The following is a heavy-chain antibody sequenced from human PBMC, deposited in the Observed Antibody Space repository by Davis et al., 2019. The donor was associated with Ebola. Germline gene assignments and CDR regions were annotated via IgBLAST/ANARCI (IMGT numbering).Heavy chain of an antibody. D-gene: IGHD1-26*01. V-gene: IGHV4-59*08. CDR1: GGSISAYY. Sequence: SETLSLTCTVSGGSISAYYWSWIRQPPGKALECIGYIYYSGSTNYNPSLKSRVTISVDTSKNQFSLKLSSVTAADTAVYYCARPRSSGSYRYGMDVWGQGATVTVSS. CDR3: ARPRSSGSYRYGMDV. CDR2: IYYSGST. J-gene: IGHJ6*02.